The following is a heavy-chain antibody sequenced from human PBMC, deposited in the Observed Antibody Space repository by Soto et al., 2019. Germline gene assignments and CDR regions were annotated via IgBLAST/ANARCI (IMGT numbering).Heavy chain of an antibody. V-gene: IGHV1-46*01. Sequence: QVQLVQSGAEVKKPGASVKVSCKASGYTFSSYYMHWVRQAPVQGLEWMGIINPSGGGTSYAQKFQGRVNMTRDTSTSTGYMELSSLRSEDTAVAYCARPYNSRWYDGIYWGKGTVVIVSS. J-gene: IGHJ4*02. D-gene: IGHD6-13*01. CDR1: GYTFSSYY. CDR2: INPSGGGT. CDR3: ARPYNSRWYDGIY.